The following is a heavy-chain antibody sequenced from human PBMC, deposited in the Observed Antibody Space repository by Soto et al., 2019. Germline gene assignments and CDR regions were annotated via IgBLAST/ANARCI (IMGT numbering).Heavy chain of an antibody. CDR2: INPNSGGT. D-gene: IGHD2-2*01. J-gene: IGHJ3*02. V-gene: IGHV1-2*04. CDR3: ARARTYCSSTSCYRNAFDI. CDR1: GYTFTGYY. Sequence: GASVKVSCKASGYTFTGYYMHWVRQAPGQGLEWMGWINPNSGGTNYAQKFQGWVTMTRDTSISTAYMELSRLRSDDTAVYYCARARTYCSSTSCYRNAFDIWGQGTMVTVSS.